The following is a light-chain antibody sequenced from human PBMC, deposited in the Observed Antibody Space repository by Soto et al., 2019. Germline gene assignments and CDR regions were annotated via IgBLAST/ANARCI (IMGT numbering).Light chain of an antibody. V-gene: IGKV1-5*01. CDR2: AAS. CDR3: QQYNSYSGT. Sequence: DIQMTQSPFTLSASVGDRVTITCRASQSISSWLAWYQQTPGKAPKLLIFAASNLQSGVPSRFSGSGSGTEFTLTISSLQPDDFATYYCQQYNSYSGTFGQGTKVDIK. CDR1: QSISSW. J-gene: IGKJ1*01.